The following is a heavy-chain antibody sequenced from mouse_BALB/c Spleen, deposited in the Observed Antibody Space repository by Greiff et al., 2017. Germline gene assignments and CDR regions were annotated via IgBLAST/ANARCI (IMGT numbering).Heavy chain of an antibody. J-gene: IGHJ3*01. D-gene: IGHD2-14*01. CDR2: IHYSGST. V-gene: IGHV3-1*02. CDR3: ARGGDYYRYDAAPWFAY. CDR1: GYSITSGYS. Sequence: EVKLMESGPDLVKPSQSLSLTCTVTGYSITSGYSWHWIRQFPRNKLEWMGYIHYSGSTNYNPSLKSRISITRDTSKNQFFLQLNSVTTEDTATYYCARGGDYYRYDAAPWFAYWGQGTLVTVSA.